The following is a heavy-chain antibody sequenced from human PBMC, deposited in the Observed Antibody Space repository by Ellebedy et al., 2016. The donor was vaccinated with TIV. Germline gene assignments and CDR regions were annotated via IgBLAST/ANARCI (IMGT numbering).Heavy chain of an antibody. Sequence: GGSLRLXXAASGFTFDDYTMHWVRQAPGKGLEWVSLISWDGGSTYYADSVKGRFTISRDNSKNSLYLQMNSLRTEDTALYYCARAHYDSFPYYYYMDVWGKGTTVTVSS. J-gene: IGHJ6*03. D-gene: IGHD3-3*01. CDR3: ARAHYDSFPYYYYMDV. CDR1: GFTFDDYT. CDR2: ISWDGGST. V-gene: IGHV3-43*01.